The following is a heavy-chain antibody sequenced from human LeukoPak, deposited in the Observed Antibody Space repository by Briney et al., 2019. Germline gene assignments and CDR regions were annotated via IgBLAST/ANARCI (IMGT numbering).Heavy chain of an antibody. CDR2: IYHSGST. J-gene: IGHJ4*02. CDR3: ARLGVGKGYDSSGYRAFDY. V-gene: IGHV4-38-2*01. Sequence: RPSETLSLTCAISGYSISSGYCWGWIRQPPGKGLEWIGNIYHSGSTYYNPSLKSRVTISVDTSKNQFSLKLSSVTAADTAVYYCARLGVGKGYDSSGYRAFDYWGQGTLVTVSS. D-gene: IGHD3-22*01. CDR1: GYSISSGYC.